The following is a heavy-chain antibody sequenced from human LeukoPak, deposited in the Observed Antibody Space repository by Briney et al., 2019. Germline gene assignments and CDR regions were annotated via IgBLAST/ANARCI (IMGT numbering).Heavy chain of an antibody. D-gene: IGHD6-13*01. Sequence: GGSLRLSCAASGFTFSVYFMGWVRQAPGRGLEWVSSVDGGGGGTYYADSVKGRFTISRDNSKDTLYLQMNGLRAEDTAVYFCAKQSAGSAAWYSLHYDFWGQGTLVTVSS. V-gene: IGHV3-23*01. CDR3: AKQSAGSAAWYSLHYDF. CDR2: VDGGGGGT. J-gene: IGHJ4*02. CDR1: GFTFSVYF.